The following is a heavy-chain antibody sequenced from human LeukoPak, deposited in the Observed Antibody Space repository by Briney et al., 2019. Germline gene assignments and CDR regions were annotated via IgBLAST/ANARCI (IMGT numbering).Heavy chain of an antibody. V-gene: IGHV4-34*01. CDR2: INHSGST. CDR1: GGSFSGYY. D-gene: IGHD5-18*01. CDR3: ARGGYSYGYGNRYFDL. J-gene: IGHJ2*01. Sequence: SETLSLTCAVYGGSFSGYYWSWIRQPPGKGLEWIGEINHSGSTNYNPSLKSRVTISVDASKNQFSLKLSSVTAADTAVYYCARGGYSYGYGNRYFDLWGRGTLVTVSS.